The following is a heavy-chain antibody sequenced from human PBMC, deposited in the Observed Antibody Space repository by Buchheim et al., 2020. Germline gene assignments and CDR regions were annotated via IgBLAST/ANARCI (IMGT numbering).Heavy chain of an antibody. J-gene: IGHJ1*01. CDR3: ARGGLGYCSGGSCYKHFQH. CDR2: INHSGST. Sequence: QVQLQQWGAGLLKPSETLSLTCAVYGGSFSGYYWSWIRQPPGKGLEWIGEINHSGSTNYNPSLKSRVTISVDTSKNQFPLKLSSVTAADTAVYYCARGGLGYCSGGSCYKHFQHWGQGTL. V-gene: IGHV4-34*01. D-gene: IGHD2-15*01. CDR1: GGSFSGYY.